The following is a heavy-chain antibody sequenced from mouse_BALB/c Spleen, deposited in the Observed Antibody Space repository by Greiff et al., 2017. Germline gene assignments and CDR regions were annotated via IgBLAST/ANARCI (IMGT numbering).Heavy chain of an antibody. CDR1: GFDFSRYW. J-gene: IGHJ2*01. Sequence: EVKLLESGGGLVQPGGSLKLSCAASGFDFSRYWMSWVRQAPGKGLEWIGEINPDSSTINYTPSLKDKFIISRDNAKNTLYLQMSKVRSEDTALYYCARGSSTVDGDFDYWGQGTTLTVSS. V-gene: IGHV4-1*02. D-gene: IGHD1-1*01. CDR3: ARGSSTVDGDFDY. CDR2: INPDSSTI.